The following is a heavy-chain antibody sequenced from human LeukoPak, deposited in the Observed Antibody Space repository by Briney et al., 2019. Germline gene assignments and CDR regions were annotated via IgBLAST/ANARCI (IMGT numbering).Heavy chain of an antibody. D-gene: IGHD1-26*01. J-gene: IGHJ4*02. V-gene: IGHV1-69*04. CDR1: GGTFSSYA. CDR3: ARDRSRELYYFDY. CDR2: IIPILGIA. Sequence: SVKVSCKASGGTFSSYAISWVRQAPGLGLEWMGRIIPILGIANYAQKFQGRVTITADKSTSTAYMELSSLRSEDTAVYYCARDRSRELYYFDYWGQGTLVTVSS.